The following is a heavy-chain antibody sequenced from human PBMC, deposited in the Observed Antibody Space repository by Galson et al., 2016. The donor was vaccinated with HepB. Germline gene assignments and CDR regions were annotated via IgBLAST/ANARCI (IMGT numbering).Heavy chain of an antibody. J-gene: IGHJ4*02. CDR1: GFTFSSYS. D-gene: IGHD2-8*01. CDR3: AKESGFGVYFDY. Sequence: SLRLSCAASGFTFSSYSMNWVRQAPGKGLEWVSFISSSSTTIYYADSVKGRFTISRDNAKSSLLLRMNSLRDEDTAVYYCAKESGFGVYFDYWGQGTLVTVSS. CDR2: ISSSSTTI. V-gene: IGHV3-48*02.